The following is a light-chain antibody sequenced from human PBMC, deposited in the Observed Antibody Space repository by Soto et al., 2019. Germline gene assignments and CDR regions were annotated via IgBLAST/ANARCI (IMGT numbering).Light chain of an antibody. CDR2: GVS. J-gene: IGLJ1*01. Sequence: QSALTQPASVSGSPGQSIAISCTGSGSDVGAYNYVSWYQQHPGKAPKLIIYGVSHRPSGVSPRFSATRSAFTASLTISGLQPEDEADYYCSSFTTTYFYVFGPGTKLTVL. CDR1: GSDVGAYNY. CDR3: SSFTTTYFYV. V-gene: IGLV2-14*01.